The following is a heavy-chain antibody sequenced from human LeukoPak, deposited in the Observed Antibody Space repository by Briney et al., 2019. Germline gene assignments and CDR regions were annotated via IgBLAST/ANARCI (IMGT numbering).Heavy chain of an antibody. V-gene: IGHV3-7*01. Sequence: GGSLRLSCAASGFTFSSYWMSWVRQAPGKGLEWVANIKQDGSEKYYVDSVKGRFTISRDNAKNSLYLQMNSLRAEDTAVYYCARDRGTLGGHRFDPWGQGTLVTVSS. CDR2: IKQDGSEK. CDR1: GFTFSSYW. CDR3: ARDRGTLGGHRFDP. D-gene: IGHD3-10*01. J-gene: IGHJ5*02.